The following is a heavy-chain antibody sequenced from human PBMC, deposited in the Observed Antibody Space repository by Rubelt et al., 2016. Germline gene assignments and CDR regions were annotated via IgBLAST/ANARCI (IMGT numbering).Heavy chain of an antibody. CDR3: ARAVTYYYDSSGYYYVLALGY. CDR1: GYTFTSYD. CDR2: MNPNSGNT. Sequence: QVQLVQSGAEVKKPGASVKVSCKASGYTFTSYDINWVRQATGQGLEWMGWMNPNSGNTGYAQKFQGRVTMTRNTSISTAYMELSSLRSEDTAVYYCARAVTYYYDSSGYYYVLALGYWGQGTLVTVSS. D-gene: IGHD3-22*01. V-gene: IGHV1-8*01. J-gene: IGHJ4*02.